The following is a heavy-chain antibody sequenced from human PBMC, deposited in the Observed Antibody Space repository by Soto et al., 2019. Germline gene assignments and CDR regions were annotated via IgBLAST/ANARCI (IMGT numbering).Heavy chain of an antibody. Sequence: PGGAVRRFCADSGFTFSSYAISWVRQAPGKGLEWVAVISYDGSYKYYADSVRGRFTISRDNSKNTLYLQMNSLRAEDTAVYCCAKAMLGYIVGGTTTIKPNYYYGMDVWGQGTTVTVSS. J-gene: IGHJ6*02. CDR2: ISYDGSYK. CDR1: GFTFSSYA. CDR3: AKAMLGYIVGGTTTIKPNYYYGMDV. V-gene: IGHV3-30*18. D-gene: IGHD1-26*01.